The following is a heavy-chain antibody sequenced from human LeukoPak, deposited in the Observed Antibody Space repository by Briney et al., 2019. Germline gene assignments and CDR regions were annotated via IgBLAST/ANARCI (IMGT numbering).Heavy chain of an antibody. V-gene: IGHV1-69*04. D-gene: IGHD6-13*01. CDR3: ATTRYSSSWPTTFDY. Sequence: SVKVSCKASGGTFSSYAISWVRQAPGQGLEWMGGIIPILGIANYAQKLQGRVTITADKSTSTAYMELSSLRSEDTAVYYCATTRYSSSWPTTFDYWGQGTLVTVSS. CDR2: IIPILGIA. CDR1: GGTFSSYA. J-gene: IGHJ4*02.